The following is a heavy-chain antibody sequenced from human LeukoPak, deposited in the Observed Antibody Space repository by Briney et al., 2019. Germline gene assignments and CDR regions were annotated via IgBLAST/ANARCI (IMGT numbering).Heavy chain of an antibody. D-gene: IGHD2-21*02. J-gene: IGHJ4*02. CDR3: TRDLHRVQDGGDSQEAY. CDR2: INPNSGGT. V-gene: IGHV1-2*02. CDR1: GYTFTGYY. Sequence: ASVKVSCKASGYTFTGYYMHWVRQAPGQGLEWMGWINPNSGGTNYAQKFQGRVTMTRDTSISTAYMELSRLRSDDTAVYYCTRDLHRVQDGGDSQEAYWGQGTLVTVSS.